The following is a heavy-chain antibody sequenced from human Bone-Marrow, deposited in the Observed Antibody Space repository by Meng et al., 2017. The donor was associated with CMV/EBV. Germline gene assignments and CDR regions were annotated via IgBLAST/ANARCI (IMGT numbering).Heavy chain of an antibody. CDR2: IRSKAYGGTT. CDR3: TGMVDVYYDFWSGYYRYFDY. J-gene: IGHJ4*02. D-gene: IGHD3-3*01. CDR1: GFTFGDYA. V-gene: IGHV3-49*04. Sequence: GGSLRLSCTVSGFTFGDYAMSWVRQAPGKGLEWVGFIRSKAYGGTTEYAASVKGRFTISRDDSKSIAYLQMNSLKTEDTAVYYCTGMVDVYYDFWSGYYRYFDYWGQGTLVTVSS.